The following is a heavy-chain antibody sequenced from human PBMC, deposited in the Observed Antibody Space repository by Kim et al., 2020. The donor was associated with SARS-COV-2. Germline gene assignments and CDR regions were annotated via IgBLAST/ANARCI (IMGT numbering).Heavy chain of an antibody. V-gene: IGHV4-59*08. Sequence: HNPTLKSRATMSVDTSKNQFSLKLSSVTAADTAVYYCARREGGSNYFDYWGQGTLVTVSS. J-gene: IGHJ4*02. D-gene: IGHD1-26*01. CDR3: ARREGGSNYFDY.